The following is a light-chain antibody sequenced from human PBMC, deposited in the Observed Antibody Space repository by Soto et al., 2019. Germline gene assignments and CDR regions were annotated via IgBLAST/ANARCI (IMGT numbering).Light chain of an antibody. CDR2: LNSDGSH. CDR3: QTWGTGMGV. Sequence: QLVLTQSPSASASLGASVKLTCTLSSGHSSYAIAWHQQQPEKGPRYLMKLNSDGSHSKGDGIPDRFSGSSSGAERYLTISSLQSEDEADYYCQTWGTGMGVFVGGTKVTVL. CDR1: SGHSSYA. J-gene: IGLJ3*02. V-gene: IGLV4-69*01.